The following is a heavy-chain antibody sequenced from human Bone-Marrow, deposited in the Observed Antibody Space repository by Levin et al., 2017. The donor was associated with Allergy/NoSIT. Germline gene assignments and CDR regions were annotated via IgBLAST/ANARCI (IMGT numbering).Heavy chain of an antibody. CDR1: CGSIRSSSYY. J-gene: IGHJ4*02. V-gene: IGHV4-39*01. CDR2: IYYSGST. Sequence: SQTLSLTCTVSCGSIRSSSYYWGWIRQPPGKGLEWIGSIYYSGSTYYNPSLKSRVTISVDTSKNQFSLKLSSVTAADTAVYYCARSPPYKQWLVPFDYWGQGTLVTVSS. CDR3: ARSPPYKQWLVPFDY. D-gene: IGHD6-19*01.